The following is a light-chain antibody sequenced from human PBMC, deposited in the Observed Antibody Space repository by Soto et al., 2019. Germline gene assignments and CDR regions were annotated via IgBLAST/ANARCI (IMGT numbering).Light chain of an antibody. CDR1: QSLLDTDDGNTY. V-gene: IGKV2-40*01. J-gene: IGKJ4*01. Sequence: VVMTQAPLSLPVTPGEPASISCRSRQSLLDTDDGNTYLDWYLQKTGQSPQLLMYALSCLASGVPDRFSGSGADTDFTLTISRVEAVDVGVYYCFQRLECPHTFGGGTKVELK. CDR3: FQRLECPHT. CDR2: ALS.